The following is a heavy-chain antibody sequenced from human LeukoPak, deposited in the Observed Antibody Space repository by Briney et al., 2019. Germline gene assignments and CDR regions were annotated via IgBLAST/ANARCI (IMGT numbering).Heavy chain of an antibody. J-gene: IGHJ6*03. CDR3: GRVGLGSGSSTYYYYYYMDV. D-gene: IGHD3-10*01. CDR1: GYTFINYG. Sequence: ASVKVSCKASGYTFINYGISWVRQAPGQGLEWMGWISAYNGNTDYAQKFQGRVTMTTDTSTTTAYTELRSLRSDDTAVYYCGRVGLGSGSSTYYYYYYMDVWGKGTTVTVSS. CDR2: ISAYNGNT. V-gene: IGHV1-18*01.